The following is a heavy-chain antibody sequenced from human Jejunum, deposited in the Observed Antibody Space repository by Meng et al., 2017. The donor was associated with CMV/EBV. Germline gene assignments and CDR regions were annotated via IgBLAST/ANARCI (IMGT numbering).Heavy chain of an antibody. D-gene: IGHD3-3*01. CDR1: G. CDR2: VRSDGGDGDNK. J-gene: IGHJ6*02. Sequence: GMHWVRQTPDKGLEWVTMVRSDGGDGDNKYYTDSVKGRFTISRDNSKNMLYLQMNSLRAEDTGVYFCAKNRVVFGVAKRYYGMDVWGPGTTVTVSS. CDR3: AKNRVVFGVAKRYYGMDV. V-gene: IGHV3-30*02.